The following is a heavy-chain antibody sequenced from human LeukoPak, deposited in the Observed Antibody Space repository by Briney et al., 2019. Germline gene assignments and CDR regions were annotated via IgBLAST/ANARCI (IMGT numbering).Heavy chain of an antibody. D-gene: IGHD2-15*01. V-gene: IGHV3-23*01. CDR1: GFTISGFA. Sequence: GGSLRLSCAASGFTISGFAMTWVRQAPGKGLEWVSTISDSGGSTYYADSVKGRFTISRDNSKDTLYVQLNNLRAEDAAVYYCAKSHSVAQRGYFDYWGQGTLVTVSS. CDR2: ISDSGGST. CDR3: AKSHSVAQRGYFDY. J-gene: IGHJ4*02.